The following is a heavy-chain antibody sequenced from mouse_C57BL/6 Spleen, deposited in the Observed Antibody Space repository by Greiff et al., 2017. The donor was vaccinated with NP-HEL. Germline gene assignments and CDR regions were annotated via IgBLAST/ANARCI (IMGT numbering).Heavy chain of an antibody. J-gene: IGHJ1*03. CDR2: ISDGGSYT. V-gene: IGHV5-4*01. CDR1: GFTFSSYA. Sequence: EVKVVESGGGLVKPGGSLKLSCAASGFTFSSYAMSWVRQTPEKRLEWVATISDGGSYTYYPDNVKGRFTISRDNAKNNLYLQMSHLKSEDTAMYYCAREDYDYDVYWYFDVWGTGTTVTVSS. D-gene: IGHD2-4*01. CDR3: AREDYDYDVYWYFDV.